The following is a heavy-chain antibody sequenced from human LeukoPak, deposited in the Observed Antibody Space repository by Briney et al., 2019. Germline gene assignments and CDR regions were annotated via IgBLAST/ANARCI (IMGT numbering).Heavy chain of an antibody. V-gene: IGHV3-23*01. CDR3: AKTPRCCSGTSCYAGYFDY. CDR1: GFTFSSYA. CDR2: ISGSGGST. Sequence: PGGSLRLSCAASGFTFSSYAMSWVRQAPGKGLEWVSTISGSGGSTYYADSVKGRFAISRDNSKNTLYLQMNSLRAEDTAVYYCAKTPRCCSGTSCYAGYFDYWGQGTLVTVSS. D-gene: IGHD2-2*01. J-gene: IGHJ4*02.